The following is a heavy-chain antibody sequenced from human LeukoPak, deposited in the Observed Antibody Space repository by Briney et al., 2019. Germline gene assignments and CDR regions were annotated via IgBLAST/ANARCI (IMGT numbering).Heavy chain of an antibody. CDR3: ARHVYGKGMYV. J-gene: IGHJ6*04. CDR1: GDSFSGYY. Sequence: SETLSLTCTVSGDSFSGYYWGWIRQPPGKGLECVGYIYSSGSTAYNPSLKSRLTISIDTSKNQFSLPLSSVTAADTAVYYCARHVYGKGMYVWGKGTAVTVSS. V-gene: IGHV4-59*08. D-gene: IGHD4-17*01. CDR2: IYSSGST.